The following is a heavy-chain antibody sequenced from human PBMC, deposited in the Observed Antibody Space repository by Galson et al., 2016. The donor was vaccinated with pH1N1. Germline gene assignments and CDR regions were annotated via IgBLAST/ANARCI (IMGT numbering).Heavy chain of an antibody. J-gene: IGHJ4*02. CDR3: TRDGTDWSNNIDF. CDR2: ISSDGTET. D-gene: IGHD3-9*01. CDR1: GYTFSAFW. Sequence: SLRLSCAGSGYTFSAFWMHWVRHVPGKGLVWISRISSDGTETFYADSVKGRFTISRDDAKNTLYLQMTSLTVDDTAMYYCTRDGTDWSNNIDFWGQGTLVTVSS. V-gene: IGHV3-74*01.